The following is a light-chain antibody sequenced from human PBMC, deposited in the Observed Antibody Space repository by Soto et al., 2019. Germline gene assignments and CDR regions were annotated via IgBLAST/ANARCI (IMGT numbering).Light chain of an antibody. Sequence: DIQMTQSPSSLSASVGDRVTITCRASQGISNYLAWYQQQPGKVPKLLIYVASTLQSGVPSRFSGSGSVTDFTLTISSLQPEDVATYYCQKYNSAPWTFVQGTKGEIK. CDR2: VAS. CDR3: QKYNSAPWT. CDR1: QGISNY. J-gene: IGKJ1*01. V-gene: IGKV1-27*01.